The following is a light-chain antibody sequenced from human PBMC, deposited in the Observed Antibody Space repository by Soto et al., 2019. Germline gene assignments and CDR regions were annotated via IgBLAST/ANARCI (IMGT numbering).Light chain of an antibody. CDR3: QQNNDWPGT. CDR2: DAS. CDR1: QSVSSSY. V-gene: IGKV3D-20*02. Sequence: EIVLTQPPGTLSLSPGERPTLSCRASQSVSSSYLAWYQQKPGQAPRXXIYDASTRATGIPVRFSGSGSGTEFTLTISSLKSEDGAVDECQQNNDWPGTFGQGTKGDI. J-gene: IGKJ1*01.